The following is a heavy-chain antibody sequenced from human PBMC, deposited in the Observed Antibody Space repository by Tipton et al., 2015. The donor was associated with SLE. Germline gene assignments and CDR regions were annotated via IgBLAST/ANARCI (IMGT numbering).Heavy chain of an antibody. CDR1: GGSISSSNHY. J-gene: IGHJ3*02. CDR2: AYYSRYT. V-gene: IGHV4-39*07. Sequence: TLSLTCTVSGGSISSSNHYWGWIRQPPGKGLEWVGSAYYSRYTYYNPSLKSRVIISVETSKNQFSLNLSPVTAADTAVYYCAAQLCNHYGHDVNMWGPRSMASVTS. CDR3: AAQLCNHYGHDVNM. D-gene: IGHD3-10*01.